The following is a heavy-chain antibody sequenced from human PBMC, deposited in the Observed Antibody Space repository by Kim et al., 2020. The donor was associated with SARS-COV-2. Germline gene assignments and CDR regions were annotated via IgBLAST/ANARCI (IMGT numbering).Heavy chain of an antibody. CDR3: AKDRVTGSYFYHYGMDV. D-gene: IGHD1-26*01. V-gene: IGHV3-30*04. CDR1: GFTFSSYT. CDR2: MSYDGKNN. J-gene: IGHJ6*01. Sequence: GGSLRLSCAAYGFTFSSYTMHWVRQAPGKGLEWVAVMSYDGKNNYYADSVKGRFTISRDNSKNTLYLEMNSLRGEDTALYYCAKDRVTGSYFYHYGMDV.